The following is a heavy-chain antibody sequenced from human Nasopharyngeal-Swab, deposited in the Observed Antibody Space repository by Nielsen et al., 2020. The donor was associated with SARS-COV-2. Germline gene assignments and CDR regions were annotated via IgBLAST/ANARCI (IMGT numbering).Heavy chain of an antibody. CDR3: ASSPAAAGTVYYYYGMDV. J-gene: IGHJ6*02. CDR1: GFTFSTYT. Sequence: GGSLRLSCAASGFTFSTYTMNWVRQAPGKGLEWVSSISGSSAYIYYADSVKGRFTISRDNAKNSLYLQMNSLRAEDTAVYYCASSPAAAGTVYYYYGMDVWGQGTTVTVSS. V-gene: IGHV3-21*01. D-gene: IGHD6-13*01. CDR2: ISGSSAYI.